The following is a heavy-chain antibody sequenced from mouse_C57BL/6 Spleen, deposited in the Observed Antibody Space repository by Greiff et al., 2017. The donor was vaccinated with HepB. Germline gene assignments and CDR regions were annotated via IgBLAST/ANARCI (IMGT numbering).Heavy chain of an antibody. J-gene: IGHJ3*01. CDR2: IRNKANGHTT. CDR1: GFTFTDYY. CDR3: ARYIYGNYLY. D-gene: IGHD2-1*01. Sequence: EVKLVESGGGLVQPGGSLSLSCAASGFTFTDYYMSWVRQPPGKALEWLGFIRNKANGHTTEYSASVKGRFTISRDNSQSILYLQMIALSAEDSATYYCARYIYGNYLYWGQGTLVTVSA. V-gene: IGHV7-3*01.